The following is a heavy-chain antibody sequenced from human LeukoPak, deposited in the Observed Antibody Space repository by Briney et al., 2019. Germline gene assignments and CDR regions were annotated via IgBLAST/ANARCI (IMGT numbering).Heavy chain of an antibody. D-gene: IGHD4-17*01. CDR3: ARAGYGDSDFDY. V-gene: IGHV4-39*07. J-gene: IGHJ4*02. Sequence: SETLSLTCTVSGGSISSSGYYWGWIRQPPGKGLEWIGEINHSGSTNYNPSLKSRVTISVETSKNQFSLKLNSVTAADTAVYYCARAGYGDSDFDYWGQGTLVTVSS. CDR2: INHSGST. CDR1: GGSISSSGYY.